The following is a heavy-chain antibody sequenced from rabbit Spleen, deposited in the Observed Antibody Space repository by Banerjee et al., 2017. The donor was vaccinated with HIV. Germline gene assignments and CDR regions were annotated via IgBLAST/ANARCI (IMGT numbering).Heavy chain of an antibody. CDR1: GFTISSYA. V-gene: IGHV1S47*01. CDR2: IYTGSGGT. J-gene: IGHJ4*01. CDR3: ARGSAAMTMVITGYYLSL. D-gene: IGHD2-1*01. Sequence: QEQLEESGGRLVKPDETLTLTCTVSGFTISSYAISWVRQAPGKGLEWIGTIYTGSGGTDYANWVNGRFTISSHNAQNTLYLQLKSLTAADTATYFCARGSAAMTMVITGYYLSLWGPGTLVTVS.